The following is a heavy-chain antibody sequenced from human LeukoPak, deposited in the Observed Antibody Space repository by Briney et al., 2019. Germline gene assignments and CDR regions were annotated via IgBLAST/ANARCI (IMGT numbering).Heavy chain of an antibody. Sequence: PSETLSLTCTVSGGSIISSDYYWGWIRQPPGKGLEWIGSIYYSGTTHYNTSLKSRVSISIDTSKKQFSMRLSSVTAADTAVYYCARYLWKQLWLGFDYWGQGALVTVSS. CDR3: ARYLWKQLWLGFDY. CDR1: GGSIISSDYY. V-gene: IGHV4-39*01. J-gene: IGHJ4*02. D-gene: IGHD5-18*01. CDR2: IYYSGTT.